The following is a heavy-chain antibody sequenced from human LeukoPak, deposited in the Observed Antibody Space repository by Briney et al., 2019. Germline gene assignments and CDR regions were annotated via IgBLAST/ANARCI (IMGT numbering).Heavy chain of an antibody. D-gene: IGHD2-15*01. CDR2: INHSGST. Sequence: SETLSLTCAVYGGSFSGDYWSWIRQPPGKGLEWIGEINHSGSTNYNPSLKSRVTISVDTSKNQFSLKLSSVTAADTAVYYCARGQYCSGGSCYSDYWGQGTLVTVSS. V-gene: IGHV4-34*01. CDR3: ARGQYCSGGSCYSDY. CDR1: GGSFSGDY. J-gene: IGHJ4*02.